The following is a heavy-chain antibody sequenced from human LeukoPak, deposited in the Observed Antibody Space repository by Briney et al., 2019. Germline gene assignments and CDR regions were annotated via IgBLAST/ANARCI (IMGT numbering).Heavy chain of an antibody. CDR3: ARDEVGSTSWYDWFDP. V-gene: IGHV3-21*01. CDR1: GFTFSYYS. J-gene: IGHJ5*02. Sequence: GGSLRLSCAASGFTFSYYSMNWVRQAPGKGLEWVSSITSSSSNIYYADSVKGRFTISRDNAKNSLCLQMNSLRAEDTAMYYCARDEVGSTSWYDWFDPWGQGTLVTVSS. CDR2: ITSSSSNI. D-gene: IGHD6-13*01.